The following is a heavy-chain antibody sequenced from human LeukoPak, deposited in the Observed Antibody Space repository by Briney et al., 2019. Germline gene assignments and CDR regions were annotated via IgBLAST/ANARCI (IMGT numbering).Heavy chain of an antibody. V-gene: IGHV3-30*18. CDR1: GFTFSSYG. J-gene: IGHJ4*02. CDR2: ISYDGSNK. CDR3: AKSMVATMMTFDY. Sequence: GRSLRLSCAASGFTFSSYGIHWVRQAPGKGLEWVAIISYDGSNKYYADSVKGRFTISRDNSKNTLYLQMNSLRAEDTAVYYCAKSMVATMMTFDYWGQGTLVTASS. D-gene: IGHD5-12*01.